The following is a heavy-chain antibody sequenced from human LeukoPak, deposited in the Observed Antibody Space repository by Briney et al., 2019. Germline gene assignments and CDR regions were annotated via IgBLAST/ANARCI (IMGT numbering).Heavy chain of an antibody. D-gene: IGHD3-10*01. CDR3: ARGGWFGELLPERFDY. CDR1: GFTFSSYG. CDR2: ISSSGSTI. J-gene: IGHJ4*02. Sequence: GGTLRLSCAASGFTFSSYGMNWVRQAPGKGLEWVSYISSSGSTIYYADSVKGRFTISRDNAKNSLYLQMNSLRAEDTAVYYCARGGWFGELLPERFDYWGQGTLVTVSS. V-gene: IGHV3-48*04.